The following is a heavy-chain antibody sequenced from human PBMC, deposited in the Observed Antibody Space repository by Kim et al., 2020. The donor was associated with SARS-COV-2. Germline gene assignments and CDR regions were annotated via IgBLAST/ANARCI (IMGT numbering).Heavy chain of an antibody. CDR2: ISSSSSYI. Sequence: GGSLRLSCAASGFTFSSYSMNWVRQAPGKGLEWVSSISSSSSYIYYADSVKGRFTISRDNAKNSLYLQMNSLRAEDTAVYYCARGSIVGATPSFDYWGQGTLVTVSS. D-gene: IGHD1-26*01. J-gene: IGHJ4*02. CDR3: ARGSIVGATPSFDY. CDR1: GFTFSSYS. V-gene: IGHV3-21*01.